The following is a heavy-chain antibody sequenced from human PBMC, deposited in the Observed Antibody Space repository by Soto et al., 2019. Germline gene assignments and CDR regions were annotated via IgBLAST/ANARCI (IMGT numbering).Heavy chain of an antibody. D-gene: IGHD3-10*01. V-gene: IGHV4-38-2*01. J-gene: IGHJ4*02. CDR1: CYSISSGYY. CDR3: GVVVWFGESYYCDH. CDR2: IYHSGST. Sequence: PSETLSLTCAVSCYSISSGYYWGWIRQPPGKGLEWIGSIYHSGSTYYNPSLKSRVTISVDTSKNHFSLKLSSVTAADTAVYYWGVVVWFGESYYCDHWGQGTLVTVS.